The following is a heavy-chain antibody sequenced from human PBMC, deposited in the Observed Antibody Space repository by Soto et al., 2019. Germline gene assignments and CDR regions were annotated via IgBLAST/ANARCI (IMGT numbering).Heavy chain of an antibody. CDR3: ATIKVVGASEYYFDY. CDR2: FDPEDGET. D-gene: IGHD1-26*01. V-gene: IGHV1-24*01. J-gene: IGHJ4*02. Sequence: ASVKVSCKVSGYTLTELSMHWVRQAPGKGLEWMGGFDPEDGETIYAQEFQGRVTMTEDTSTDTAYMELSSLRSEDTAVYYCATIKVVGASEYYFDYWGQGTLVTVSS. CDR1: GYTLTELS.